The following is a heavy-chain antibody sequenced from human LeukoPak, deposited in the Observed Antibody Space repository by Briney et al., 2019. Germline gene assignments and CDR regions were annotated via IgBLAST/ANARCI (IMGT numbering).Heavy chain of an antibody. CDR2: MSSDGNNK. Sequence: PGGSLRLSCAASGFTFSYYAMHWVRQAPGKGLEWVAIMSSDGNNKYYADSVRGRFTISRDNSSNTLYLQMNSLRPEDTAVYYCAKDSGLDYRYGLFDYWGQGTLVTVSS. V-gene: IGHV3-30-3*01. J-gene: IGHJ4*02. CDR1: GFTFSYYA. D-gene: IGHD5-18*01. CDR3: AKDSGLDYRYGLFDY.